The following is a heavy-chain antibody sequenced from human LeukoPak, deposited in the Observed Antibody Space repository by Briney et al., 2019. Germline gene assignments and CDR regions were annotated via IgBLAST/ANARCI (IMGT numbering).Heavy chain of an antibody. V-gene: IGHV1-2*02. CDR1: GYTFTGYY. CDR3: ARGAYSGYDPGLFDY. J-gene: IGHJ4*02. Sequence: GASVKVSCKASGYTFTGYYMHWVRQAPGQGLEWMGWINPNSGGTNYAQKFQGRVTMTRDTSISTAYMELSRLRSDDTAVYYCARGAYSGYDPGLFDYWGQGTLVTVSS. D-gene: IGHD5-12*01. CDR2: INPNSGGT.